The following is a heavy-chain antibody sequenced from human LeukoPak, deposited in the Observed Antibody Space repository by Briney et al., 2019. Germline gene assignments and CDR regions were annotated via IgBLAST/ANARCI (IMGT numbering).Heavy chain of an antibody. J-gene: IGHJ6*03. CDR1: GFTFSSYN. CDR2: ISSSSSYI. D-gene: IGHD1-26*01. V-gene: IGHV3-21*01. CDR3: ARVIVFRGYMDV. Sequence: GGSLRLSCAASGFTFSSYNMNWVRQAPGKGLEWVSSISSSSSYIYYADSVKGRFTISRDNAKNSLYLQMNSLRAEDTAVYYCARVIVFRGYMDVWGKGTTVTVSS.